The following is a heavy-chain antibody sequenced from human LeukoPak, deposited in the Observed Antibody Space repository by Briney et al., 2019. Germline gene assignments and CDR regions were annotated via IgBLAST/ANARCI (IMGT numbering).Heavy chain of an antibody. Sequence: GSLRLSCAVSGFTFSDHYFAWIRQAPGQGLEWIGEINHSGSTNYNPSLKSRVTISVDTSKNQFSLKLSSVTAADTAVYYCARGLHYYGSGSYYNQWGQGTLVTVSS. J-gene: IGHJ4*02. CDR3: ARGLHYYGSGSYYNQ. D-gene: IGHD3-10*01. CDR1: GFTFSDHY. V-gene: IGHV4-34*01. CDR2: INHSGST.